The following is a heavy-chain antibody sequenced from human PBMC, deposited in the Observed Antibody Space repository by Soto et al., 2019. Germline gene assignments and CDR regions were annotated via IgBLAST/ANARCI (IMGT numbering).Heavy chain of an antibody. V-gene: IGHV3-23*01. CDR2: LDGAGGST. CDR3: AAPRDEYGSGVSWFTYGMDI. CDR1: GFTFSDFA. J-gene: IGHJ6*02. D-gene: IGHD3-10*01. Sequence: PGGSLRLSCLASGFTFSDFAMTWVRHVPRRGLEWVASLDGAGGSTYYAESVRGRFSISRDNSQNTLFLQMKRLTVDDTAIYYCAAPRDEYGSGVSWFTYGMDIWGQGTTVTVSS.